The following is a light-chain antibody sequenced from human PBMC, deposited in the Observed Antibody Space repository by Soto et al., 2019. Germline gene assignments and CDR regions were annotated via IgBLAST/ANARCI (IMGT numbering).Light chain of an antibody. CDR3: TSYAGTYSFFYV. V-gene: IGLV2-8*01. CDR1: SSDVGAYNY. Sequence: QSVLTHPPSASGSPGQSVTISCTGTSSDVGAYNYVSWYQQPPGKAPKLIIYEVSKRPSGVPDRFSGSKSGNTASLTVSGLQAEDEADYYCTSYAGTYSFFYVFGTGTKVTVL. J-gene: IGLJ1*01. CDR2: EVS.